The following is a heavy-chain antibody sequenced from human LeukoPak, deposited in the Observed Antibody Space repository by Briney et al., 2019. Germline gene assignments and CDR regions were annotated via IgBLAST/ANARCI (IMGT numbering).Heavy chain of an antibody. CDR2: LYSGGTT. CDR1: GFTVSGNY. V-gene: IGHV3-53*01. Sequence: GGSLRLSCAASGFTVSGNYMSWVRQAPGKGLEWVSVLYSGGTTYYAESVKARFTISRDNSKNTLYLQMNSLRAEDTAVYYCANQYSSSWYYFDYWGQGTLVTVSS. J-gene: IGHJ4*02. D-gene: IGHD6-13*01. CDR3: ANQYSSSWYYFDY.